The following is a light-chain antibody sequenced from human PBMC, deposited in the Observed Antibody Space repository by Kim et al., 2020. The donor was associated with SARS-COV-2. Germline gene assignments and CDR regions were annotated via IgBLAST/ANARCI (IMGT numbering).Light chain of an antibody. CDR3: QQDYNLYS. Sequence: PGERVTLACRASQSGSSSYLTWYQQKPGQAPRLLIYGASTRATSIPARFSGSGSGTDFTLTISSLQPEDFAVYYCQQDYNLYSFGQGTKLEIK. CDR1: QSGSSSY. CDR2: GAS. J-gene: IGKJ2*03. V-gene: IGKV3D-7*01.